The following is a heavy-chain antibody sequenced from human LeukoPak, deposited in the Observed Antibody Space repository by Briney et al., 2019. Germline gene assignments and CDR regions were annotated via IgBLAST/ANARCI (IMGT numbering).Heavy chain of an antibody. Sequence: SQTLSLTCTVSGGSISSGGYYWSWIRQHPGKGLEWIGYIYYSGSTYYNPSLKSRVTISVDTSKNQFSLKLSSVTAADTAVYYCARDAESGYWFDPWGQGTLVTVSS. J-gene: IGHJ5*02. CDR1: GGSISSGGYY. CDR3: ARDAESGYWFDP. V-gene: IGHV4-31*03. D-gene: IGHD1-14*01. CDR2: IYYSGST.